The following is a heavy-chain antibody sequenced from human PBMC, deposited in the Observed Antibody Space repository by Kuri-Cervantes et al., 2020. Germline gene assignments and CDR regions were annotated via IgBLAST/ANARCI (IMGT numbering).Heavy chain of an antibody. CDR1: GYTFTGYY. CDR2: INPNSGGT. Sequence: ASVKVSCKASGYTFTGYYMHWVRQAPGQGLEWMGWINPNSGGTKYAQKFQGRVTMPRDTSISTAYMELSRLRSDDTAVYYCARDPLLLRYFDWSINGWFDPWGQGTLVTVSS. CDR3: ARDPLLLRYFDWSINGWFDP. V-gene: IGHV1-2*02. D-gene: IGHD3-9*01. J-gene: IGHJ5*02.